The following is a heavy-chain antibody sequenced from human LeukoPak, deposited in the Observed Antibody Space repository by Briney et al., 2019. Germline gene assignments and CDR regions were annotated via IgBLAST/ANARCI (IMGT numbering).Heavy chain of an antibody. Sequence: ASVKVSCQASGYTFTSYAMHWVRQAPGQRLEWMGWINAGNGNTKYSQKFQGRVTITRDTSASTAYMELSSLRSEDTAVYYCALLGEDYYDSSGLAWGQGTLVTVSS. CDR2: INAGNGNT. D-gene: IGHD3-22*01. CDR3: ALLGEDYYDSSGLA. V-gene: IGHV1-3*01. CDR1: GYTFTSYA. J-gene: IGHJ5*02.